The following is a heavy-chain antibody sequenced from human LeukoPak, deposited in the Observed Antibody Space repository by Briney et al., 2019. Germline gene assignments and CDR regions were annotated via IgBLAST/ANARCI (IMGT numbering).Heavy chain of an antibody. Sequence: SETLSLTCTVSGDPISSHSDYKWTWIRQPPGKGLEWIGYVYHNGNINYNPFLGSRLTISVDTSKNQFSLRLTSVTAADTAVYFCAREYSAFDHWGHGTLVTVST. J-gene: IGHJ4*01. V-gene: IGHV4-61*08. D-gene: IGHD4-11*01. CDR2: VYHNGNI. CDR3: AREYSAFDH. CDR1: GDPISSHSDY.